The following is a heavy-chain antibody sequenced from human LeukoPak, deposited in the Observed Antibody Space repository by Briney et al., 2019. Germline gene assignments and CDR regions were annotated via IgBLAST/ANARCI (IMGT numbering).Heavy chain of an antibody. CDR3: ERDRMGDDFDL. CDR2: INWNGGST. D-gene: IGHD3-16*01. CDR1: GFTFDDYG. J-gene: IGHJ3*01. V-gene: IGHV3-20*04. Sequence: GGSLRLSCAASGFTFDDYGMTWVRQAPGKGLEWVSSINWNGGSTGYADSVRGRFTISRDNAKMSMYLQMNSLRAEDTALYYCERDRMGDDFDLWGRGTMVTVSS.